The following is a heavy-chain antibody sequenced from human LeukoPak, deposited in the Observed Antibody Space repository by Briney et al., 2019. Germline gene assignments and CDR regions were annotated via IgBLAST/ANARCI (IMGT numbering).Heavy chain of an antibody. V-gene: IGHV3-72*01. CDR2: TRNKANSYTT. J-gene: IGHJ4*02. CDR3: ARVSDFWSGYYNY. CDR1: GFTFSSYG. D-gene: IGHD3-3*01. Sequence: GGSLRLSCAASGFTFSSYGMHWVRQAPGKGLEWVGRTRNKANSYTTEYAASVKGRFTISRDDSKNSLYLQMNSLKTEDTAVYYCARVSDFWSGYYNYWGQGTLVTVSS.